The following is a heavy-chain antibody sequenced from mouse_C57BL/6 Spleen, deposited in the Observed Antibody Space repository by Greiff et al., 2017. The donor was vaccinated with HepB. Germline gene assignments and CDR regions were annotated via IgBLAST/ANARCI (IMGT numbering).Heavy chain of an antibody. V-gene: IGHV5-9*01. CDR3: ARRYGSSALAY. J-gene: IGHJ3*01. Sequence: EVQGVESGGGLVKPGGSLKLSCAASGFTFSSYTMSWVRQTPEKRLEWVATISGGGGNTYYPDSVKGRFTISRDNAKNTLYLQMSSLRSEDTALYYCARRYGSSALAYWGQGTLVTVSA. CDR2: ISGGGGNT. D-gene: IGHD1-1*01. CDR1: GFTFSSYT.